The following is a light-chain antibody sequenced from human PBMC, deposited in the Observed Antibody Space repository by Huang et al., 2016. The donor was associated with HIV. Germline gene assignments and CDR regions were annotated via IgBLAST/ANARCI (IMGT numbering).Light chain of an antibody. CDR1: HDIISY. V-gene: IGKV1-9*01. CDR2: AAS. CDR3: LQLNTYPGT. Sequence: IQLTQSPSSLSASVGDRVTITCRASHDIISYLAWYQQKPGKAPKLLIYAASTLESGVPSRFSGSGSGTDFTLTINNLQPEDFATYYCLQLNTYPGTFGPGTNVDV. J-gene: IGKJ3*01.